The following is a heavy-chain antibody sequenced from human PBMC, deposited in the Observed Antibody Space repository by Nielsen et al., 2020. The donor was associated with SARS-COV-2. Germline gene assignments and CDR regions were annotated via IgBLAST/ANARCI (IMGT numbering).Heavy chain of an antibody. CDR2: ISWNSGSI. D-gene: IGHD6-13*01. V-gene: IGHV3-9*01. CDR1: GFTFAGYA. J-gene: IGHJ6*02. Sequence: SLKISCAASGFTFAGYAMDWVRQTPGKGLEWVSGISWNSGSIGYADSVKGRFTISRDNAKNSLYLQMNSLRAEDTALYYCATGAAAGTGNYYYGMDVWGQGTTVTVCS. CDR3: ATGAAAGTGNYYYGMDV.